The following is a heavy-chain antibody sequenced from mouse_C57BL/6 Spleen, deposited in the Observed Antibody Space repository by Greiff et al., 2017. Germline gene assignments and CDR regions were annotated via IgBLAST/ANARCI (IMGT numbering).Heavy chain of an antibody. D-gene: IGHD2-10*02. CDR2: IYPSDSET. V-gene: IGHV1-61*01. Sequence: VQLQQPGAELVRPGSSVKLSCKASGYTFTSYWMDWVKQRPGQGLEWIGNIYPSDSETHYNQKFKDKATLTVDKSSSTAYRQLSSLTSEDSAVYYCARSMVTTGWNYWGQGTSVTVSS. CDR3: ARSMVTTGWNY. J-gene: IGHJ4*01. CDR1: GYTFTSYW.